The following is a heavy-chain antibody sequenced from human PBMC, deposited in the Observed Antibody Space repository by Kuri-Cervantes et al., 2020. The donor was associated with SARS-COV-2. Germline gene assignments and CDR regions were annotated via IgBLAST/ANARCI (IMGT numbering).Heavy chain of an antibody. Sequence: GSLRLSCAASGFTFDDYAMHWVRQAPGKGMKWIGEINHSGNTNYYPSLKSRVTISIDTSKNQFSLELNSVNSEDTAVYYCVRDYYDSREGGAFEIWGQGTRVTVSS. J-gene: IGHJ3*02. V-gene: IGHV4-34*01. CDR3: VRDYYDSREGGAFEI. CDR2: INHSGNT. CDR1: GFTFDDYA. D-gene: IGHD3-22*01.